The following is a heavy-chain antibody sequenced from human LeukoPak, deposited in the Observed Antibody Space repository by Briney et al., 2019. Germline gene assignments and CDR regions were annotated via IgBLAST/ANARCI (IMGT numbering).Heavy chain of an antibody. J-gene: IGHJ4*02. CDR2: ISGCWRDT. D-gene: IGHD3-22*01. CDR1: GFTFSSYL. V-gene: IGHV3-23*01. CDR3: ATNYYDSSGYFPDFDY. Sequence: PGGSLRLSCAASGFTFSSYLMNWVRQAPVKGLECVSGISGCWRDTYYADSVKGRFTISRDNSKNTLYLQMNSLRADDTAVYYCATNYYDSSGYFPDFDYWGQGALVSVSS.